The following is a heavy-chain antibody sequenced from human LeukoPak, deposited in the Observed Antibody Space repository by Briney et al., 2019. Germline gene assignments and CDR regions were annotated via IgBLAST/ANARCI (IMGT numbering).Heavy chain of an antibody. Sequence: GGSLRLSCAASGFTFSSYWMSWVRQAPGKGLEWVANIKQDGSEKYYVDSVKGRFTISRDNAKNSLYLQMNSLRAEDTAVYYCARVMASVPGTYYYYYYMDVWGKGTTVTVSS. CDR1: GFTFSSYW. D-gene: IGHD2-8*01. J-gene: IGHJ6*03. V-gene: IGHV3-7*01. CDR3: ARVMASVPGTYYYYYYMDV. CDR2: IKQDGSEK.